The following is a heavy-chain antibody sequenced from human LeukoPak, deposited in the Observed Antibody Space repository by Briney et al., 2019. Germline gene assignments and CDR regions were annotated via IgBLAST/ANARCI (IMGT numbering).Heavy chain of an antibody. Sequence: PSETLSLTCAVYGGSFSGYYWSWIRQPPGKGLEWIGEINHSGSTNYNPSLKSRVTISVDTSKNQFSLKLSSVTAADTAVYYCASRPGFPPAIRLPYFDYWAQEPLSPVS. CDR1: GGSFSGYY. J-gene: IGHJ4*02. CDR2: INHSGST. CDR3: ASRPGFPPAIRLPYFDY. D-gene: IGHD2-2*01. V-gene: IGHV4-34*01.